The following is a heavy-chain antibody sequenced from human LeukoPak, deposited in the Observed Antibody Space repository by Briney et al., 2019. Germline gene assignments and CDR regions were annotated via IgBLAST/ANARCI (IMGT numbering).Heavy chain of an antibody. Sequence: PSETLSLTCTVSGGSISSSSYYWGWIRQPPGKGLEWIGSIYYSGSTYYNPSLKSRVTISVDTSKNQFSLKLSSVTAADTAVYYCARHERRITIFGVAPSWFDPWGQGTLVTVSS. CDR1: GGSISSSSYY. V-gene: IGHV4-39*01. J-gene: IGHJ5*02. CDR2: IYYSGST. CDR3: ARHERRITIFGVAPSWFDP. D-gene: IGHD3-3*01.